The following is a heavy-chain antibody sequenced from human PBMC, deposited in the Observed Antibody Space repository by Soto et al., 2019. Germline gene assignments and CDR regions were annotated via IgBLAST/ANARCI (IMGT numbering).Heavy chain of an antibody. CDR2: INAGNGNT. CDR1: GYTFTSYA. D-gene: IGHD3-16*02. Sequence: QVQLVQSGAEVKKPGASVKVSCKASGYTFTSYAMHWVRQAPGQRLEWMGWINAGNGNTKYSQKFQGRVNITRDTSASTAYMELSSLRSEDTAVYYCARDHIMIPFGGVIPFDYWGQGTLVTVSS. CDR3: ARDHIMIPFGGVIPFDY. J-gene: IGHJ4*02. V-gene: IGHV1-3*01.